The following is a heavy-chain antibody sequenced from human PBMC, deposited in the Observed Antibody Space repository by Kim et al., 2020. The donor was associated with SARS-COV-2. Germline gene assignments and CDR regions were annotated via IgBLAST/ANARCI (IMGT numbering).Heavy chain of an antibody. CDR3: ARDRRRFDP. V-gene: IGHV4-59*13. CDR2: IYYSGST. CDR1: GGSISSYY. Sequence: SETLSLTCTVSGGSISSYYWSWIRQPPGKGLEWIGYIYYSGSTNYNPSLESRVTISVDTSKNQFSLKLSSVTAADTAVYYCARDRRRFDPWGQGTLVTVSS. J-gene: IGHJ5*02.